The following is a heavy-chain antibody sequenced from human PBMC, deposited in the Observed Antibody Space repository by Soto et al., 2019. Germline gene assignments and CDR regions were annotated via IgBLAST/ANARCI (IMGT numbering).Heavy chain of an antibody. CDR1: GFTFNNYA. Sequence: GGSLRLSCEASGFTFNNYAIAWVRQAPGKGLEWVSGITSSGAAYYADSVKGRFTISRDNAKNSLYLQMNSLRDEDTAVYYCARDHYGSGSQPYYFDFCGQGTLVTVSS. D-gene: IGHD3-10*01. V-gene: IGHV3-48*02. J-gene: IGHJ4*02. CDR2: ITSSGAA. CDR3: ARDHYGSGSQPYYFDF.